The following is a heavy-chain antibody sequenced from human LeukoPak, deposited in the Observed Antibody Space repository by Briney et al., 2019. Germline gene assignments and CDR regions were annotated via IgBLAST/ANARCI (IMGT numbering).Heavy chain of an antibody. Sequence: SETLSLTCTVSGVSISTDYWTWIRQPAGKGLEWIGLIYTSGSTNYNPSLKSRVTMSLDTSKNQFSLKLTSVTAADTAVYYCASDFGYWGQGTLVTVSS. CDR2: IYTSGST. D-gene: IGHD3-10*01. V-gene: IGHV4-4*07. CDR3: ASDFGY. CDR1: GVSISTDY. J-gene: IGHJ4*02.